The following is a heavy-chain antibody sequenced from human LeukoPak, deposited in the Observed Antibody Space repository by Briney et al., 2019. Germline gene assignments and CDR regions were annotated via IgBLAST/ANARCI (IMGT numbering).Heavy chain of an antibody. D-gene: IGHD6-19*01. CDR3: ARGPQWLESPHFDY. Sequence: EASVKVSCKASGYTFTGYYMHWVRQAPGQGLEWMGWINPNSGGTNYAQKFQGRVTMTRDTSISTAYMELSRLRSDDTAVYYCARGPQWLESPHFDYWGQGTLVTVSS. V-gene: IGHV1-2*02. CDR2: INPNSGGT. CDR1: GYTFTGYY. J-gene: IGHJ4*02.